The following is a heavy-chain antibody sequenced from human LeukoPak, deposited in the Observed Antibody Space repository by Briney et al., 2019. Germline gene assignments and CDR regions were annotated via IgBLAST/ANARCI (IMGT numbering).Heavy chain of an antibody. CDR2: ITDTGDYT. CDR1: GFTFRYFA. Sequence: GGSLRLSCAASGFTFRYFAMTWVRQAPGKGLEWVSAITDTGDYTYYADSVKGRFTISRDNSKNTLYLQFNSVRAEDTALYYCAKDSGRLLWYFDLRGRGTLVTVSS. D-gene: IGHD6-19*01. J-gene: IGHJ2*01. CDR3: AKDSGRLLWYFDL. V-gene: IGHV3-23*01.